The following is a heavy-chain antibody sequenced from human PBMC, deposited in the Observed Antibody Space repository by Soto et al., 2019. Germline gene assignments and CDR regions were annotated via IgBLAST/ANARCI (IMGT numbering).Heavy chain of an antibody. CDR2: IKQDGSEK. J-gene: IGHJ3*01. V-gene: IGHV3-7*01. CDR3: AGGGSSAFDV. D-gene: IGHD1-26*01. Sequence: EVQLVESGGGLVQPGGSLRLSCAASGFTFSDYFMKWVRQAPGKGLELVANIKQDGSEKYYVDSVKGRFTISRDNAKNSLYLQMDSMRVGDAAVYYCAGGGSSAFDVWGQGTMVTVSS. CDR1: GFTFSDYF.